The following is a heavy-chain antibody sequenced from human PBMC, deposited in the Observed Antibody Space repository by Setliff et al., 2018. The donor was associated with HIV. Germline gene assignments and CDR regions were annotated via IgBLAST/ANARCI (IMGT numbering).Heavy chain of an antibody. CDR1: NGSFSNYY. Sequence: SETLSLTCAVYNGSFSNYYWTWIRQPPGKGLEWIGEINHSGSTNYNPSLKSRVIMAVDASKSQISLNLTSVTAADTAVYYCARCSGRFGAVTWFDPWGHGMLVTVSS. J-gene: IGHJ5*02. D-gene: IGHD3-10*02. V-gene: IGHV4-34*01. CDR2: INHSGST. CDR3: ARCSGRFGAVTWFDP.